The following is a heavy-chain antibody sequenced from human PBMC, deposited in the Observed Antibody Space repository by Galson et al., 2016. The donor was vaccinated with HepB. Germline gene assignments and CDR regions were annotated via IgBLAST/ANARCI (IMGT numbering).Heavy chain of an antibody. V-gene: IGHV3-49*04. CDR1: GFTFGDYA. D-gene: IGHD3-22*01. Sequence: SLRLSCAASGFTFGDYAMTWVRQAPGKGLEWVGFIRNTAYGGTTEYAASVKGRFTISRDDSKSIAYLQINSLKTEDTAVYYCLSRGEDSSGYYLEYWGQGTLVTVSS. J-gene: IGHJ4*02. CDR2: IRNTAYGGTT. CDR3: LSRGEDSSGYYLEY.